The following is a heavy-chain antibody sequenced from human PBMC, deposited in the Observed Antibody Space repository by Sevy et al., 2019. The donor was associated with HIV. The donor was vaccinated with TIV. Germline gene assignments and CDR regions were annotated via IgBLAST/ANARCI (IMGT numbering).Heavy chain of an antibody. V-gene: IGHV4-31*03. D-gene: IGHD6-13*01. Sequence: SETLSLTCTVSGGSISSGGYYWSWIRQHPGKGLEWIGYIYYSGSTYYNPSLKSRVTISVDTSKNQFSLKLSSVTAADTAVYYCARVIGDYSTQYYYYGMDVWGQRTTVTVSS. CDR3: ARVIGDYSTQYYYYGMDV. CDR1: GGSISSGGYY. CDR2: IYYSGST. J-gene: IGHJ6*02.